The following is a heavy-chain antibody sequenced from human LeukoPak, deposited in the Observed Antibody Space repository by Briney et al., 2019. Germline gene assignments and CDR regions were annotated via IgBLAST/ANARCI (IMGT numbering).Heavy chain of an antibody. V-gene: IGHV3-11*05. CDR2: ISSGSSCT. Sequence: GGSLRLSCAASGFTFSDYYMSWIRQAPGKGLEWVSYISSGSSCTNYADSVKGRFTISRDNAKNSLYLQMNSLRAEDTAVYYCAKDGGSSGWGPYYFDYWGQGTLVTVSS. CDR1: GFTFSDYY. D-gene: IGHD6-19*01. J-gene: IGHJ4*02. CDR3: AKDGGSSGWGPYYFDY.